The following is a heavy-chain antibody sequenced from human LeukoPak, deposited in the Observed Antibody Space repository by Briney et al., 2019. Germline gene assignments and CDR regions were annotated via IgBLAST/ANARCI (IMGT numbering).Heavy chain of an antibody. CDR3: AGLELTRIAARPTFYYFDY. CDR1: GYSISSGSYY. CDR2: IYTSGST. J-gene: IGHJ4*02. V-gene: IGHV4-61*02. D-gene: IGHD6-6*01. Sequence: SETLSLTCAVSGYSISSGSYYWSWIRQPAGTGLEWIGRIYTSGSTNYNPSLKSRVTISVDTSKNQFSLKLSSVTAADTAVYYCAGLELTRIAARPTFYYFDYWGQGTLVTVSS.